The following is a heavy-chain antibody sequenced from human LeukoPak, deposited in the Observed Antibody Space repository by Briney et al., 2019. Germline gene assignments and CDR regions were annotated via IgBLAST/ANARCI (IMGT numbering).Heavy chain of an antibody. CDR2: VSYDGRIN. J-gene: IGHJ4*02. D-gene: IGHD2-2*02. Sequence: GRSLRLSCAASGFTFSSHAMHWVRQAPGKGLEWVAFVSYDGRINSYADFVKGRFTISRDNSKNTLYLQMNSLRAEDTAVYFCARDLSQTYTVDYWGQGTLVTVSS. CDR3: ARDLSQTYTVDY. V-gene: IGHV3-30*04. CDR1: GFTFSSHA.